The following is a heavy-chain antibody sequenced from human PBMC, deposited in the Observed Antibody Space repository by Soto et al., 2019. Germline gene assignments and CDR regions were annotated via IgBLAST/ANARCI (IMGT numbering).Heavy chain of an antibody. Sequence: VGSLRLSCAASGFTFGNYAMNWVRQAPGKGLEWVSAISNSFSDGNTHYADSVKGRFTISRDNDKNTVFLEMNSLRDDDTAVYYCAKVFSPEGGNYFDHWGQGTLVTVSS. CDR1: GFTFGNYA. CDR3: AKVFSPEGGNYFDH. J-gene: IGHJ4*02. V-gene: IGHV3-23*01. CDR2: ISNSFSDGNT.